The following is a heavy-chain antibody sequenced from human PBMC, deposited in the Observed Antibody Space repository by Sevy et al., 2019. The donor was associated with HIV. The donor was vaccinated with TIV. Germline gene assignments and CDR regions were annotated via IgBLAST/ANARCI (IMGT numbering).Heavy chain of an antibody. CDR1: GFTFSNYA. CDR2: ISGTGLST. V-gene: IGHV3-23*01. Sequence: GGSLRLSCTASGFTFSNYAMNWVRQAPGKGLEWVSTISGTGLSTYYADSVKGRFTISRDNSKNTLYLQMNTLRAEDTAFYFCSKDFVSMASRQGYFDYWGQGTLVNVSS. CDR3: SKDFVSMASRQGYFDY. J-gene: IGHJ4*02. D-gene: IGHD6-6*01.